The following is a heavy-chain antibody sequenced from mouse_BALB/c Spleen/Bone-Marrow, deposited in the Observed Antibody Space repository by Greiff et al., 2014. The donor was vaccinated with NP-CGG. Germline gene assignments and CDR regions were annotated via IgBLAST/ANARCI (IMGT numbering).Heavy chain of an antibody. J-gene: IGHJ2*01. CDR1: GFTFSSFG. V-gene: IGHV5-17*02. CDR3: ARSGSSSDYFDY. Sequence: VQLKESXGGLVQPGGSRKLSCAASGFTFSSFGMHWVRQAPEKGLEWVAYISSGSSTIYYADTVMGRFTISRDNPKNTLFLQMTMLRSEDTAVYYCARSGSSSDYFDYWGQGTTLTVSS. CDR2: ISSGSSTI. D-gene: IGHD1-1*01.